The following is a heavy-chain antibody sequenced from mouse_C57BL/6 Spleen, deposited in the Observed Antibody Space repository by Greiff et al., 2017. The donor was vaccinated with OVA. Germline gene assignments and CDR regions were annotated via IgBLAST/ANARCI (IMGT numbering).Heavy chain of an antibody. CDR1: GFNIKDYY. CDR3: ASQLGRGY. J-gene: IGHJ3*01. Sequence: VQLQQSGAELVKPGASVKLSCTASGFNIKDYYMHWVKQRTEQGLEWIGRIDPEDGETKYAPTFQGKATITADTSSNTAYLQLSSLTSEDTAVYYCASQLGRGYWGQGTLVTVSA. V-gene: IGHV14-2*01. CDR2: IDPEDGET. D-gene: IGHD4-1*02.